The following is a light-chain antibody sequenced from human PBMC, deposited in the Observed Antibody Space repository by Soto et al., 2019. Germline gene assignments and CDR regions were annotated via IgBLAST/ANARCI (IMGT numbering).Light chain of an antibody. CDR2: DAS. Sequence: EIVLTQSPATLSLSPGERVTLSCRASQSVSSYLAWYQQKPGQAPRLLIYDASNRATGIPARFSGSGSETEFTLTISSLQAEDSAVYFCQQYNNWPTWTFGQGTKVDIK. CDR3: QQYNNWPTWT. J-gene: IGKJ1*01. V-gene: IGKV3-11*01. CDR1: QSVSSY.